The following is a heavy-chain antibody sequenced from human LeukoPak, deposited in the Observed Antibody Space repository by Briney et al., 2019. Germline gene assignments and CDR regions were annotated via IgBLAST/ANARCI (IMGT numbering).Heavy chain of an antibody. J-gene: IGHJ6*02. Sequence: SETLSLTCTVSGGSISSYYWSWIRQPPGKGLEGIGYIYYSGSTNYNPSLKSRVTISVDTSKNQFSLKLSSVTAADTAVYYCARDSVEVAAAGKRGNYYYGMDVWGQGTTVTVSS. CDR1: GGSISSYY. V-gene: IGHV4-59*01. CDR3: ARDSVEVAAAGKRGNYYYGMDV. CDR2: IYYSGST. D-gene: IGHD6-13*01.